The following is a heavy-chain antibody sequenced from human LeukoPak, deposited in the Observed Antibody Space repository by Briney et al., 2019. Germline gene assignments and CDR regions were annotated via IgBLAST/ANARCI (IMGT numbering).Heavy chain of an antibody. CDR1: GFTFSTYN. CDR2: IGAGGDT. Sequence: GGSLRLSCAASGFTFSTYNMHWVRQATGKGLEWVSAIGAGGDTYYADSVKGRFTISRDNSKNTLYLQMNSLRAEDTAVYYCARGLPSDYWGQGTLVTVSS. J-gene: IGHJ4*02. V-gene: IGHV3-13*01. CDR3: ARGLPSDY. D-gene: IGHD5-12*01.